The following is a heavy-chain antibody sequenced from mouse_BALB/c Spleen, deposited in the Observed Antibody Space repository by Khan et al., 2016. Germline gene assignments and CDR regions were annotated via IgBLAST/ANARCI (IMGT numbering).Heavy chain of an antibody. CDR3: TGKGICYGTYDIDS. Sequence: QVQLQQSGAELVRPGASVTLSCKASGYTFSDYEMHWVKQTPVHGLQWIGSIDPETGGTAYNQKFKGQATLTVGRSSSTSYMELRSLTFEDSAIYYCTGKGICYGTYDIDSWGQGTTLTVSS. D-gene: IGHD2-1*01. CDR2: IDPETGGT. CDR1: GYTFSDYE. J-gene: IGHJ2*01. V-gene: IGHV1-15*01.